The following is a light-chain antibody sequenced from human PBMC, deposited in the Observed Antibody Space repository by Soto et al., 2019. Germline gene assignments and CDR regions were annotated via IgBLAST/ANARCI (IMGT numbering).Light chain of an antibody. CDR2: LNSGGTY. CDR3: QTWGPGIHV. J-gene: IGLJ2*01. Sequence: QPVLTQSPSASASLGASVKLTCTLSSGHTTFAIAWHQQLPEKGPRFLMKLNSGGTYVKVDGIPDRFSGSSSGTERYLTISSLQSDDEADYHCQTWGPGIHVFGGGTKLTVL. V-gene: IGLV4-69*01. CDR1: SGHTTFA.